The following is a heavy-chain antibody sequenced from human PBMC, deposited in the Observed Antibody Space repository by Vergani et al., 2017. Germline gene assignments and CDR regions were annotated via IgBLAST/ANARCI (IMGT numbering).Heavy chain of an antibody. J-gene: IGHJ4*02. Sequence: VQLVESGGGVVQPGRSLRLSCAASGFTFSSYWMSWVRQAPGKGLEWVANIKQDGSEKYYVDSVKGRFTISRDNSKNTLYLQMNSLRAEDTAVYYCAKISSSQSWYFDYWGQGTLVTVSS. CDR3: AKISSSQSWYFDY. CDR2: IKQDGSEK. V-gene: IGHV3-7*03. D-gene: IGHD6-6*01. CDR1: GFTFSSYW.